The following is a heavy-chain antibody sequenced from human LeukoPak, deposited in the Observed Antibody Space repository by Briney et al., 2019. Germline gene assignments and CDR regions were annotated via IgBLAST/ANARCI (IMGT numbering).Heavy chain of an antibody. J-gene: IGHJ6*04. CDR3: ARDKRGGYSGYDYSSGMDV. Sequence: GGSLRLSCAASGFTFSSYSMNWVRQAPGKGLEWVSSISSSNSYIYYADSVKGRFTISRDNAKNSLYLQMNSLRAEDTAVYYCARDKRGGYSGYDYSSGMDVWGKGTTVTVSS. V-gene: IGHV3-21*01. D-gene: IGHD5-12*01. CDR2: ISSSNSYI. CDR1: GFTFSSYS.